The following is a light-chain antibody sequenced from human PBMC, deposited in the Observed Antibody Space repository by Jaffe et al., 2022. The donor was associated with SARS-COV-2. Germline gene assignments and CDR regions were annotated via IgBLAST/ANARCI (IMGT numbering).Light chain of an antibody. J-gene: IGLJ3*02. V-gene: IGLV1-40*01. CDR2: DTS. CDR1: SSNIGTGYD. Sequence: QSVLTQPPSVSGAPGQRVAISCTGSSSNIGTGYDVKWYQHLPGTAPKLLIYDTSYRPSGVPDRFSASKSGTSASLAISGLQADDEAYYYCQSYDSGLGLGGFWVFGGGTKLTVL. CDR3: QSYDSGLGLGGFWV.